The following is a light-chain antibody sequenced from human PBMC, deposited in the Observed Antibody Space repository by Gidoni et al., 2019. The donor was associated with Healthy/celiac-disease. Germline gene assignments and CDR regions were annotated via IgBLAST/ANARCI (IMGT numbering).Light chain of an antibody. J-gene: IGKJ1*01. CDR2: DAS. V-gene: IGKV3-11*01. Sequence: DSVLTQSPPTLSLSPGERDTLSCRASQSVSSYVAWYQQTPGQAPRLIIYDASNRATGSPGRFSGGGSGTDFTITISSLEPEDVAVYYWQQRSNWTWTFGQXTKVEIK. CDR3: QQRSNWTWT. CDR1: QSVSSY.